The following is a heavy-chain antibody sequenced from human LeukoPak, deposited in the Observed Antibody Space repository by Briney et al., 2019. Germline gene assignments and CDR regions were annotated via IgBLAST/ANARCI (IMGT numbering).Heavy chain of an antibody. CDR3: AMLSGYRESKNPQPFDY. Sequence: AGGSLRLSCAASGFTFSDYYMSWIRQAPGKGLEWVSYISSSGSTIYYADSVKGRFTISRDNAKNSLYLQMNSLRAEDTAVYYCAMLSGYRESKNPQPFDYWGQGTLVTVSS. J-gene: IGHJ4*02. V-gene: IGHV3-11*04. CDR1: GFTFSDYY. D-gene: IGHD3-3*01. CDR2: ISSSGSTI.